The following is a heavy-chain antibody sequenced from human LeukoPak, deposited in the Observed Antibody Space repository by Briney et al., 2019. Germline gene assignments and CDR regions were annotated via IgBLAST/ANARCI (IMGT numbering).Heavy chain of an antibody. CDR3: ARDIAAAGKGDY. CDR2: IYSGGST. J-gene: IGHJ4*02. V-gene: IGHV3-66*01. Sequence: GGSLRLSCAASGFTVSSNYMSWVRQAPGKGLEWVSVIYSGGSTYYADSVRGRFTISRDNSKNTLYLQMNSLRAEDTAVYYCARDIAAAGKGDYRGQGTLVTVSS. CDR1: GFTVSSNY. D-gene: IGHD6-13*01.